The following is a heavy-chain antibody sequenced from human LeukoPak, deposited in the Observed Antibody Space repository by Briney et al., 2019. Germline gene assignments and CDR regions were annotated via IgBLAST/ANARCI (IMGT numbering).Heavy chain of an antibody. D-gene: IGHD3-22*01. CDR3: ASGWLSIFDY. CDR1: GGSFNGYY. V-gene: IGHV4-34*01. Sequence: KPSETLSLTCAVYGGSFNGYYWSWIRQPPGKGLEWIGEINHSGSTNYNPSLKSRVTISVDTSKNQFSLKLSSVTAADTAVYYCASGWLSIFDYWGQGTLVTVSS. CDR2: INHSGST. J-gene: IGHJ4*02.